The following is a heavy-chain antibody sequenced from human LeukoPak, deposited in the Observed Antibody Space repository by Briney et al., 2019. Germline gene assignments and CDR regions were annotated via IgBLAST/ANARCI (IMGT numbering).Heavy chain of an antibody. CDR1: GGTFSSYA. CDR2: IIPIFGTA. Sequence: SVKVSCKASGGTFSSYAISWVRQAPGQGLEWMGGIIPIFGTANYAQKLQGRVTMTTDTSTSTAYMELRSLRSDDTAVYYCARDPRNAYWGQGTLVTVSS. J-gene: IGHJ4*02. V-gene: IGHV1-69*05. CDR3: ARDPRNAY.